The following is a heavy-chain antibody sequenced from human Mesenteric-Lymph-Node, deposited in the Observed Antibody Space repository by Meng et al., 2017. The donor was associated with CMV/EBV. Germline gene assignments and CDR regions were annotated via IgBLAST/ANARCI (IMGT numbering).Heavy chain of an antibody. Sequence: SETLSLTCTVSGYSISSGYYWGWIRQPPGKGLEWIGSIYHSGSTYYNPSLKSRVTISVDTSKNQFSLKLSSVTAADTAVYYCARGPRYYSSGSRGGFDPWGQGTLVTVSS. D-gene: IGHD3-10*01. CDR1: GYSISSGYY. V-gene: IGHV4-38-2*02. CDR2: IYHSGST. CDR3: ARGPRYYSSGSRGGFDP. J-gene: IGHJ5*02.